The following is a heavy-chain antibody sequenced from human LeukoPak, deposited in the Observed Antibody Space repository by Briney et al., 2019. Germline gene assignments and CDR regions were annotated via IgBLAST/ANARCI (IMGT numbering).Heavy chain of an antibody. CDR3: ARQGYTYGDDS. D-gene: IGHD5-18*01. J-gene: IGHJ4*02. V-gene: IGHV5-51*01. Sequence: YSPSFQGQVTMSADKSISTAYLQWSSLKASDTAMYYCARQGYTYGDDSWGQGTLVTVSS.